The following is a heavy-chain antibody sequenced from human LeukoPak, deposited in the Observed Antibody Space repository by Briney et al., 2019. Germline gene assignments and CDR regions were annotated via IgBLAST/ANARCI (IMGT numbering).Heavy chain of an antibody. CDR3: ARDREPAVADPDLDY. J-gene: IGHJ4*02. Sequence: ASVKVSCKASGYTFTGYYMHWVRQAPGQGLEWMGWINPNSGGTNYAQKFQGRVTMTRDTSISTAYMELSRLRSDDTAVYYCARDREPAVADPDLDYWGQETLVTVSS. CDR2: INPNSGGT. V-gene: IGHV1-2*02. D-gene: IGHD6-19*01. CDR1: GYTFTGYY.